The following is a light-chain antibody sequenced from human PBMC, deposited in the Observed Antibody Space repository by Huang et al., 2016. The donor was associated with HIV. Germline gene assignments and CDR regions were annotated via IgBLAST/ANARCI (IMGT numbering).Light chain of an antibody. Sequence: DIVMTQSPLSLPVTPGEPASISCRSSQSLAHSNGYNFLDWYLQKPGQSPQLLIYMASNRASGAPDRFSGRGSGTDFTLKISGVEAEDVGVYYCMQALQTPTFGQGTKVEIK. J-gene: IGKJ1*01. V-gene: IGKV2-28*01. CDR1: QSLAHSNGYNF. CDR2: MAS. CDR3: MQALQTPT.